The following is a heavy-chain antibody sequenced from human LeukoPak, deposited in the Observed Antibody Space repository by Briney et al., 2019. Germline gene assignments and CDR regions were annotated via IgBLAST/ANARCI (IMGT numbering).Heavy chain of an antibody. CDR1: GDSISRYF. Sequence: SETLSLTCTVSGDSISRYFWSWVRQPPGKGLEWIGYIYYSGSTNYNPSLKSRVTISIDTSKNQMSLKLSSVTAADTAVYYCARYDAFDIWGQGTMVTVSA. J-gene: IGHJ3*02. CDR2: IYYSGST. V-gene: IGHV4-59*08. CDR3: ARYDAFDI.